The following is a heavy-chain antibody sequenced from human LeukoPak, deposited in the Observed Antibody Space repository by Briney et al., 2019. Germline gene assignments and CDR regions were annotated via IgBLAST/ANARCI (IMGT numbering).Heavy chain of an antibody. CDR2: ISAYNGNT. CDR3: AVGIAAAGSLDY. D-gene: IGHD6-13*01. Sequence: ASVKVSCKASGYTFTSYGISWVRQAPGQGLEWMGWISAYNGNTNYAQKLQGRVTMTADTSTSTAYMELRSLRSDDTAVYYCAVGIAAAGSLDYWGQGTLVTVSS. CDR1: GYTFTSYG. V-gene: IGHV1-18*01. J-gene: IGHJ4*02.